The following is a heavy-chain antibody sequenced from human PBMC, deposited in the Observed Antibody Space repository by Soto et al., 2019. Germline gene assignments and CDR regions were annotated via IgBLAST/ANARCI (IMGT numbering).Heavy chain of an antibody. CDR3: AKGSSYISGNSWGY. D-gene: IGHD2-21*02. V-gene: IGHV3-30*18. J-gene: IGHJ4*02. Sequence: QVQLVESGGGVVQPGRSLRLSCAASGFTFSSYGMHWVRQAPGKGLEWVAVISYDGSKKYYADSVKGRFTISRDNSKNTLYLQMNSLRAEDTAVYYCAKGSSYISGNSWGYWGQGTLVTVSS. CDR2: ISYDGSKK. CDR1: GFTFSSYG.